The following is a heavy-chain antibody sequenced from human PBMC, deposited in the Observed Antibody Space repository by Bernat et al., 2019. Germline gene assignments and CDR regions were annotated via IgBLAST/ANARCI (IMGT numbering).Heavy chain of an antibody. CDR2: IKQDGSEK. J-gene: IGHJ6*03. CDR3: ARGSHPTYYYYMDV. V-gene: IGHV3-7*03. Sequence: EVQLVESGGGLVQPGGSLRLSCAASGFTFSSYWMSWVRQAPGKGLEWVANIKQDGSEKYYVDSVKGRFTISRDNAKNSLYLQMNSLRAEDTAVYYCARGSHPTYYYYMDVWGKGTTVTVSS. CDR1: GFTFSSYW.